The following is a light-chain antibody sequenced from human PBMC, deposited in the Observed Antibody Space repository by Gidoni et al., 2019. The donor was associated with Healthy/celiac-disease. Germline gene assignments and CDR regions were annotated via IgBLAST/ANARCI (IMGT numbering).Light chain of an antibody. CDR3: QQYNSYSRT. CDR2: KAS. CDR1: QRISSW. Sequence: DIQMTQSPSTLSASVGASVTITCRASQRISSWLAWYQQKPGKAPKLLIYKASSLESGVPSRFSGSGSGTEFTLTISSLQPDDFATYYCQQYNSYSRTFXXXTKVEIK. V-gene: IGKV1-5*03. J-gene: IGKJ1*01.